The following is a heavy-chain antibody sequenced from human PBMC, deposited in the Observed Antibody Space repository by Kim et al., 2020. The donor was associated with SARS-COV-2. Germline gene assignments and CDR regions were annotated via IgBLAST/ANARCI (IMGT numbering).Heavy chain of an antibody. CDR1: GFTFSSYA. D-gene: IGHD3-10*01. CDR3: AKDSRDGYYGSWSYYNADY. CDR2: ISSNGGST. V-gene: IGHV3-64D*09. Sequence: GGSLRLSCSASGFTFSSYAMHWVRQAPGKGREYVSAISSNGGSTYYADSVKGRFTISRDNSKNTLYLQMSSLSAEDTAVYYCAKDSRDGYYGSWSYYNADYWGQVTLVTVSS. J-gene: IGHJ4*02.